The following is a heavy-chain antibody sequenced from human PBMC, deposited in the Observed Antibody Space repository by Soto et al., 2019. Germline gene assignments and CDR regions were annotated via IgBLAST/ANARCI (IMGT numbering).Heavy chain of an antibody. CDR1: GFSFSSHA. Sequence: QVQLEESGGGVVQPGRSLRLSCAASGFSFSSHAMHWVRQAPGKGLEWVGVISYDGSDKYYAVSVKGRFTISRDNSKHTLYLQMNSLRVEDTAVYYCARPRNLIIWFGELPDVWGQGTTVIVS. CDR3: ARPRNLIIWFGELPDV. J-gene: IGHJ6*02. V-gene: IGHV3-30-3*01. D-gene: IGHD3-10*01. CDR2: ISYDGSDK.